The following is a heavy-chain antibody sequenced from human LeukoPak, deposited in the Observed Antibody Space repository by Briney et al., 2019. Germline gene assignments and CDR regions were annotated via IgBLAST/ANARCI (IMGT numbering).Heavy chain of an antibody. CDR3: ARQAYDTGYDAFDI. Sequence: SETLSLTCTVSGGSISSYYWSWIRQPAGKGLEWIGRVYSSGSANYNPPLKSRVTVSVDTSKNHFSLKLRSVTAADTAVYYCARQAYDTGYDAFDIWGQGTMVTVSS. CDR2: VYSSGSA. V-gene: IGHV4-4*07. J-gene: IGHJ3*02. CDR1: GGSISSYY. D-gene: IGHD3-22*01.